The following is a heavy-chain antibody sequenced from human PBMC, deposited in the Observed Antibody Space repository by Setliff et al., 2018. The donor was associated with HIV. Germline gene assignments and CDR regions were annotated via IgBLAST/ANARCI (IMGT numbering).Heavy chain of an antibody. CDR2: IFYSGHT. Sequence: PSETLSLTCTVSGSSITRSSYYWAWIRQPPGKGLEWIGNIFYSGHTFYNPSLRSRVTISVDTSKNQFSLKLGSVTAADTAVYYCARGVAAAGLWGQGTLVTVSS. J-gene: IGHJ4*02. CDR1: GSSITRSSYY. V-gene: IGHV4-39*07. CDR3: ARGVAAAGL. D-gene: IGHD6-13*01.